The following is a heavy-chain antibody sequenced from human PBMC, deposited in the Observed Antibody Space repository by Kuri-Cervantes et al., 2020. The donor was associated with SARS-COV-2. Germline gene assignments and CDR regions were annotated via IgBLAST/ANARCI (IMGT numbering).Heavy chain of an antibody. CDR2: FDPEDGET. D-gene: IGHD6-13*01. CDR1: GYTFTNYD. J-gene: IGHJ5*02. Sequence: ASVKVSCKASGYTFTNYDINWVRQASGQGLEWMGGFDPEDGETIYAQKFQGRVTMTEDTSTDTAYMELSSLRSEDTAVYYCATAPPVEGYTGWFDPWGQGTLVTVSS. CDR3: ATAPPVEGYTGWFDP. V-gene: IGHV1-24*01.